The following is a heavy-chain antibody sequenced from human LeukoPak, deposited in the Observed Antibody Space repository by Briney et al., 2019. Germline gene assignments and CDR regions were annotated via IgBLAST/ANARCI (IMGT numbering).Heavy chain of an antibody. J-gene: IGHJ5*02. CDR1: GGSVSSGTYY. CDR2: IHYSGST. D-gene: IGHD3-10*01. Sequence: SETLSLTCTVSGGSVSSGTYYWYWIRQPPGKGLEWIGYIHYSGSTNYNSSLKTRVTISVDTSKNQFSLKLSSVTAADTAVYYCARIFGSGPGEYTWFDPWGQGTLVTVSS. V-gene: IGHV4-61*01. CDR3: ARIFGSGPGEYTWFDP.